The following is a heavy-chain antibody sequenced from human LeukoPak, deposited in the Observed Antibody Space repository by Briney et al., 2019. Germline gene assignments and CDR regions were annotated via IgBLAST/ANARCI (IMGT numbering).Heavy chain of an antibody. CDR2: IQYDGNSQ. Sequence: GGSLRLSCAAFGFTFSSYGMHWVRQAPGKGLEWVAFIQYDGNSQYSADSVKGRFTISRDNSKNTLYLQVNSLRAEDTAVYYCAKATGYCSGGSCYSNYYYMDVWGKGTTVTVSS. CDR3: AKATGYCSGGSCYSNYYYMDV. CDR1: GFTFSSYG. V-gene: IGHV3-30*02. J-gene: IGHJ6*03. D-gene: IGHD2-15*01.